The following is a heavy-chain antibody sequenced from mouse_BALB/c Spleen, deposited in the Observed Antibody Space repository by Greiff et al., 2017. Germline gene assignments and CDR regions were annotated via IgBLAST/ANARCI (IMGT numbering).Heavy chain of an antibody. V-gene: IGHV3-6*02. CDR1: GYSITSGYY. D-gene: IGHD2-4*01. J-gene: IGHJ4*01. CDR3: ARAPPMITHYYAMDY. CDR2: ISYDGSN. Sequence: EVQLQESGPGLVKPSQSLSLTCSVTGYSITSGYYWNWIRQFPGNKLEWMGYISYDGSNNYNPSLKNRISITRDTSKNQFFLKLNSVTTEDTATYYCARAPPMITHYYAMDYWGQGTSVTVSS.